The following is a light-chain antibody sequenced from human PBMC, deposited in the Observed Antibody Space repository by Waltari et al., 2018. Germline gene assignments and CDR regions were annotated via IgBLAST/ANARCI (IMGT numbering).Light chain of an antibody. Sequence: QSVLTQPPSASGTPGQRVTISCSGTYSNVGNNVVNWYQQLPGTVPKLLIYRNDQRPSGVPDRFSGSKSGTSASLAISGLRSEDDADYFCASWDDSPNGRWVFGGGTKVTVL. CDR2: RND. CDR1: YSNVGNNV. CDR3: ASWDDSPNGRWV. V-gene: IGLV1-44*01. J-gene: IGLJ3*02.